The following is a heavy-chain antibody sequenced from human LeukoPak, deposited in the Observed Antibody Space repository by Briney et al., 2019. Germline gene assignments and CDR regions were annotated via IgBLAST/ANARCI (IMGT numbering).Heavy chain of an antibody. D-gene: IGHD2-15*01. CDR2: INHSGST. J-gene: IGHJ5*02. CDR1: GGSFSGYY. Sequence: PSETLSLTCAVYGGSFSGYYGSWIRQPPGKGLEWIGEINHSGSTNYNPSLKSRVTISVDTSKNQFSLKLSSVTAADTAVYYCARGRHIVVVVAATRLSWFDPWGQGTLVTVSS. CDR3: ARGRHIVVVVAATRLSWFDP. V-gene: IGHV4-34*01.